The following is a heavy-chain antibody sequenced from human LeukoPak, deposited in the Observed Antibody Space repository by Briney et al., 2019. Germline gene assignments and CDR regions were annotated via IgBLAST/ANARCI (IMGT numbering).Heavy chain of an antibody. J-gene: IGHJ4*02. D-gene: IGHD5-18*01. Sequence: PGGSLRLSCAASGFTFSNYAMHWVRQAPGKGLEWVAVISYDGSDKYYADSVKGRFTISRDNSKNTLYLQMNSLRAEDTAVYYCAREVVDTAMVHFDYWGQGTLVTVSS. CDR1: GFTFSNYA. CDR2: ISYDGSDK. CDR3: AREVVDTAMVHFDY. V-gene: IGHV3-30-3*01.